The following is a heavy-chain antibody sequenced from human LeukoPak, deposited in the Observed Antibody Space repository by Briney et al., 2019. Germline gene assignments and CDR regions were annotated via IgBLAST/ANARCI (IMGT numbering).Heavy chain of an antibody. V-gene: IGHV4-4*07. CDR3: ARSIAAAGKSVFDY. J-gene: IGHJ4*02. CDR1: GGSISSYY. CDR2: IYTSGST. D-gene: IGHD6-13*01. Sequence: PSETLSLTCTVSGGSISSYYWSWIRQPAGKGLEWIGRIYTSGSTNYNPSLKSRVTMSVDTSKNQFSLKLSSVTAADTAVYYCARSIAAAGKSVFDYWGQGTLVTVSS.